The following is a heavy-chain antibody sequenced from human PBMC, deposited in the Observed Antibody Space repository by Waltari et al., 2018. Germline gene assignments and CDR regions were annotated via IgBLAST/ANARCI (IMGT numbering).Heavy chain of an antibody. Sequence: QVQLVQSGAEVKTPGSSVKVSCKASGGAYTNFAISWVRQVPGQGLEWGGGIIPMFGPANYAQKFQGRVTITADESTSTTYMDVSSLRSEDTAVYYCARALGVSEGGFYFDLWGQGTLVTVSS. D-gene: IGHD2-8*01. CDR1: GGAYTNFA. CDR2: IIPMFGPA. V-gene: IGHV1-69*01. J-gene: IGHJ4*02. CDR3: ARALGVSEGGFYFDL.